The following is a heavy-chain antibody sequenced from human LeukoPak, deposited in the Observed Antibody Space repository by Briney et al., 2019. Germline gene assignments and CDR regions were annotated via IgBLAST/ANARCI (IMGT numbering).Heavy chain of an antibody. D-gene: IGHD2-2*01. CDR1: GGSFSGYY. J-gene: IGHJ4*02. CDR3: ARGDIVVVPAAISPLDY. V-gene: IGHV4-34*01. Sequence: PSETLSLTCAVYGGSFSGYYWSWIRQPPGKGLEWIGEINHSGSTNYNPSLKSRVTISVDTSKNQFSLKLSSVTAADTAVYYCARGDIVVVPAAISPLDYRGQGTLVTVSS. CDR2: INHSGST.